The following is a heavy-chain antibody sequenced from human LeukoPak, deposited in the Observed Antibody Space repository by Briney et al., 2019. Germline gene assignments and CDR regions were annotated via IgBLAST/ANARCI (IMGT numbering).Heavy chain of an antibody. J-gene: IGHJ4*02. V-gene: IGHV3-33*08. CDR3: ARDGTGSNSGWYIH. Sequence: GGSLRLSCAASGFTFSSYAMHWVRQAPGKGLEWVAVIWYDGSNKYYADSVKGRFTISRDNSKNTLYLQMNGLRAEDTAVYYCARDGTGSNSGWYIHWGQGALVTVSS. CDR2: IWYDGSNK. CDR1: GFTFSSYA. D-gene: IGHD6-19*01.